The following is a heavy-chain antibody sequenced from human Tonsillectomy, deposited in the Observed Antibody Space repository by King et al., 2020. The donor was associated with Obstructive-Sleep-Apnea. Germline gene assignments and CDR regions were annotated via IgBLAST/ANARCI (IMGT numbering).Heavy chain of an antibody. V-gene: IGHV4-59*01. D-gene: IGHD2-15*01. CDR1: GGSISSYY. J-gene: IGHJ5*02. CDR3: ARGRLVVVAATLDWFGP. Sequence: QLQESGPGLVKPSETLSLTCTVSGGSISSYYWSWLRQPPGKGLEWIGYISYSGSTSYNPSLKSRVTVSVDTSENQFSLKLSSVTAADTAVYYCARGRLVVVAATLDWFGPWGQGTLVTVSS. CDR2: ISYSGST.